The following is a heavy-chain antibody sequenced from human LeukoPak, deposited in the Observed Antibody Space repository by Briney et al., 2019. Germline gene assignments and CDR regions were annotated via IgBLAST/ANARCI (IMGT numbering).Heavy chain of an antibody. J-gene: IGHJ4*02. CDR2: INHSGST. CDR3: ARDAVARVGYLYYFDY. CDR1: GGSFSGYY. V-gene: IGHV4-34*01. Sequence: SETLSLTCAVYGGSFSGYYWSWIRQPPGKGLERIGEINHSGSTNYNPSLKSRVTISVDTSKNQFSLKLSSVTAADTAVYYCARDAVARVGYLYYFDYWGQGTLVTVSS. D-gene: IGHD5-24*01.